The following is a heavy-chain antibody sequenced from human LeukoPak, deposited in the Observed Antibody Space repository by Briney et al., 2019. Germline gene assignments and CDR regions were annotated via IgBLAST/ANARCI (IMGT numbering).Heavy chain of an antibody. CDR1: GFTLTRNH. CDR3: ARETPGSRVFDS. Sequence: GGSLRLSCAASGFTLTRNHMNWVRQVPGKGLEWVSIIYSSDATYYADSVKGRFTVSRDKAKNTLYLQMNSLRADDTAVYYCARETPGSRVFDSWGQGTPVTVSS. CDR2: IYSSDAT. V-gene: IGHV3-66*01. J-gene: IGHJ4*02. D-gene: IGHD1-14*01.